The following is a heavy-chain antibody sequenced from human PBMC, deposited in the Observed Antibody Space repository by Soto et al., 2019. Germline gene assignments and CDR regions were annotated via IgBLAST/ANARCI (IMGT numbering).Heavy chain of an antibody. V-gene: IGHV1-69*13. CDR1: GGTLSSYA. CDR3: ARGRITIFTSAFDI. J-gene: IGHJ3*02. Sequence: GASVKVSCKASGGTLSSYAISWVRQAPGQGLEWMGGIIPIFGTANYAQKFQGRVTITADESTSTAYMALSSLRSEDTAVYYCARGRITIFTSAFDIWGQGTMVTVSS. CDR2: IIPIFGTA. D-gene: IGHD3-3*01.